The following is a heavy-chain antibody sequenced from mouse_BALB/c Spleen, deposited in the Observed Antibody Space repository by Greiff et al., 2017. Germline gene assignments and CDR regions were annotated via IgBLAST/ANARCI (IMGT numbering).Heavy chain of an antibody. J-gene: IGHJ4*01. Sequence: EVQRVESGGGLVKPGGSLKLSCAASGFAFSSYDMSWVRQTPEKRLEWVAYISSGGGSTYYPDTVKGRFTISRDNAKNTLYLQMSSLKSEDTAMYYCARSGGHYAMDYWGQGTSVTVSS. V-gene: IGHV5-12-1*01. CDR2: ISSGGGST. D-gene: IGHD4-1*01. CDR1: GFAFSSYD. CDR3: ARSGGHYAMDY.